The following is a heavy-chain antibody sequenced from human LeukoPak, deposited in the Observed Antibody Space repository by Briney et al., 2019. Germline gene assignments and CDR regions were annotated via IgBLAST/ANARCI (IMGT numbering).Heavy chain of an antibody. J-gene: IGHJ6*02. CDR2: ISSSSSTV. D-gene: IGHD3-9*01. V-gene: IGHV3-48*04. CDR1: GFTFSTYN. Sequence: GGSLRLSCAASGFTFSTYNMNWVRQAPGKGLEWVSYISSSSSTVYYADSVKGRFTISRDNAENSLYLRMNSLRADDTAVYYCTRDLMDYDVSTGLHHYYMDVWGQGTTVTVSS. CDR3: TRDLMDYDVSTGLHHYYMDV.